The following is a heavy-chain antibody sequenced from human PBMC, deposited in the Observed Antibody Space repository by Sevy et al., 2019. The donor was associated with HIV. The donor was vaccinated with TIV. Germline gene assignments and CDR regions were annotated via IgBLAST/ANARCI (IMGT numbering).Heavy chain of an antibody. CDR2: LSFGCGEI. Sequence: GGSLRLSCAASGFTFSKYSMSWVRQPPGKGLEWVSTLSFGCGEIDYADSVKGRFTISRDNSKNSLYLQMNNLRAEDTAVYSCAREGCTKPHDYWGQGTLVTVSS. CDR3: AREGCTKPHDY. CDR1: GFTFSKYS. J-gene: IGHJ4*02. D-gene: IGHD2-8*01. V-gene: IGHV3-23*01.